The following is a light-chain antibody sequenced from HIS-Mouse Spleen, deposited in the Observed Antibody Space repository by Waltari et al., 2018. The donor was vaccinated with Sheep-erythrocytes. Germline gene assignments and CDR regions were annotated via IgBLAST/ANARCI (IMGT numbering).Light chain of an antibody. CDR1: SSNTGNNA. Sequence: QSVLTQPPSVSEAPRQRVTISCSGSSSNTGNNAVTRYQQLPGKAPKLLIYYDDLLPSGVSDRFSGSKSGTSASLAISGLQSEDEADYYCAAWDDSLNGWVFGGGTKLTVL. V-gene: IGLV1-36*01. CDR2: YDD. J-gene: IGLJ3*02. CDR3: AAWDDSLNGWV.